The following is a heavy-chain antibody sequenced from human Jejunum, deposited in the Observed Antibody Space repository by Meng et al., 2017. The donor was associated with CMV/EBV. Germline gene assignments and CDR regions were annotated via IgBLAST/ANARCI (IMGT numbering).Heavy chain of an antibody. CDR1: GYAFTVFY. Sequence: KACGYAFTVFYMHGLRQATGHGLEWMGLVSPSTGGSRIAQKFQGRVTMSRDMSINTAYMEVTDLRSDDTAVYYCARDALQLRHNWFDPWGQGTLVTVSS. J-gene: IGHJ5*02. D-gene: IGHD6-13*01. CDR2: VSPSTGGS. V-gene: IGHV1-2*02. CDR3: ARDALQLRHNWFDP.